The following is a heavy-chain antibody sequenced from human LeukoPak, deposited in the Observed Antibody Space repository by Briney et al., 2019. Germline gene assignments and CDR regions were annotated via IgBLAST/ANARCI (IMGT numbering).Heavy chain of an antibody. J-gene: IGHJ5*01. CDR1: GFTFSNYG. D-gene: IGHD3-3*01. CDR3: VREAGWSHDS. CDR2: IKADGSAK. V-gene: IGHV3-7*05. Sequence: GGSLRLSCAASGFTFSNYGMHWVRQAPGKGLEWVATIKADGSAKYYVDSVKGRFTISRDNAKDSLHLQMNSLRAEDTAVYYCVREAGWSHDSWGQGTLVTVSS.